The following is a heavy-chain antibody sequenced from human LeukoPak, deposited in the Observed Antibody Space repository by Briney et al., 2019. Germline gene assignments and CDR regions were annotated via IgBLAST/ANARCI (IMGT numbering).Heavy chain of an antibody. CDR1: AGSISSGSYY. CDR3: ARLRVRGYGYGPWEGPTWLDY. CDR2: IYYSGRT. Sequence: SETLSLTCTVSAGSISSGSYYWGWIRQPPGKGLEWIRNIYYSGRTYYNPSLKSRVTISVDTSKNQFSLRLNSVTAADTAVYFCARLRVRGYGYGPWEGPTWLDYWGQGTLVTVSS. V-gene: IGHV4-39*07. J-gene: IGHJ4*02. D-gene: IGHD5-18*01.